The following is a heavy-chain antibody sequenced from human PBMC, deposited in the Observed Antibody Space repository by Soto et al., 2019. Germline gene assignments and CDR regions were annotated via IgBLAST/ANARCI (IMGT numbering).Heavy chain of an antibody. V-gene: IGHV4-30-2*01. Sequence: SETLSLTCTVSGGSITTAGYSWSWIRQPPGKALEWIGYVYHTGNAYPKPSLKSRITISLDRSKNQFSLKMTSVTAADTALYYCASRPFYKYGLDVWGKGTTVTVSS. CDR1: GGSITTAGYS. D-gene: IGHD3-10*01. CDR2: VYHTGNA. J-gene: IGHJ6*04. CDR3: ASRPFYKYGLDV.